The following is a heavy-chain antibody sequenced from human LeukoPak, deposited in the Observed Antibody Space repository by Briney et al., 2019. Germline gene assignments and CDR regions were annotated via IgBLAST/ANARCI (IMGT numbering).Heavy chain of an antibody. V-gene: IGHV1-69*05. J-gene: IGHJ4*02. D-gene: IGHD3-22*01. CDR3: ANYDSSGYGHLDY. CDR1: GGTFSSYA. CDR2: IIPIVGTA. Sequence: SVKVSSKASGGTFSSYAFSWVRQAPGQGLEWMGGIIPIVGTAKYAQKFQGRVTITTDESTSTVSMELSSLRSEDTAVYYCANYDSSGYGHLDYWGQGTLVTVSS.